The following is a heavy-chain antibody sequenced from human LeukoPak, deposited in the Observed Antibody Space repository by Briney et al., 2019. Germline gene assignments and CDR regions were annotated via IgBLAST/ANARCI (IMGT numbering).Heavy chain of an antibody. CDR3: ASRRVLGYCSSTGCYANWFDP. CDR2: INHSGST. V-gene: IGHV4-34*01. D-gene: IGHD2-2*01. Sequence: PSETLSLTCAVYGGSFSGYYWSWIRQPPGKGLEWIGEINHSGSTNYNPSLKSRVTISVDTSKNQFSLKLSSVTAADTAVYYCASRRVLGYCSSTGCYANWFDPWGQGTLVTVSS. CDR1: GGSFSGYY. J-gene: IGHJ5*02.